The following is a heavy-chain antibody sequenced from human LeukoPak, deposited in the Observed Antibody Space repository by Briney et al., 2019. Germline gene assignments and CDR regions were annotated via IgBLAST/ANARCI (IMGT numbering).Heavy chain of an antibody. CDR3: ATQGTKYYYGSGSPDY. Sequence: SETLSLTCTVSGGSISSSSYYWGWIRQPPGKGLEWIGSIYYSGSTYYNLSLKSRVTISVDTSKNQFSLKLSSVTAADTAVYYCATQGTKYYYGSGSPDYWGQGTLVTVSS. D-gene: IGHD3-10*01. CDR1: GGSISSSSYY. J-gene: IGHJ4*02. CDR2: IYYSGST. V-gene: IGHV4-39*07.